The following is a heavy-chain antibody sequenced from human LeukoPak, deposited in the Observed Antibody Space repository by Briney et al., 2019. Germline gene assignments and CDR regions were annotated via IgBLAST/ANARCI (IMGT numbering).Heavy chain of an antibody. CDR2: IKEDGSQK. Sequence: PGGSLRLSCAASGFTFSAYWLSWFRQAPGKGLEWVACIKEDGSQKYYVDSVKGRFTISRDNAKNSLFLQMNSLRADDAAVYYCTRDYNTGWPGYWGQGTLVTVSS. CDR1: GFTFSAYW. CDR3: TRDYNTGWPGY. V-gene: IGHV3-7*01. J-gene: IGHJ4*02. D-gene: IGHD6-19*01.